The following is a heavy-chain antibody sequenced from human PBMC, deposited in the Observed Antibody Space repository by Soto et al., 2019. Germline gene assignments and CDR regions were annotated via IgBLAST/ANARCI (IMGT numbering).Heavy chain of an antibody. D-gene: IGHD3-10*01. CDR1: GFSLSTSGVG. V-gene: IGHV2-5*02. Sequence: QITLKESGPPLVKPTQTLTLTCTFSGFSLSTSGVGVGWIRQPPGKALEWLALIYWDGDKRYSPSLKSRLTITKDTSKNQVVLTMTNMDPVDTATYYCAHREGSGSYLVVWGQGTTVTVSS. J-gene: IGHJ6*02. CDR2: IYWDGDK. CDR3: AHREGSGSYLVV.